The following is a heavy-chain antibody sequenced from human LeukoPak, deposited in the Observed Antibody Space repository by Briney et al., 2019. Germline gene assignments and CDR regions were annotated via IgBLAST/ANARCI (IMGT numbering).Heavy chain of an antibody. CDR2: IYTSGST. D-gene: IGHD4-17*01. CDR1: GGSISSYY. J-gene: IGHJ6*03. CDR3: ARDGVYGDYFGYYYYYMDV. Sequence: SETLSLTCTVSGGSISSYYWSWIRQPAGKGLEWIGRIYTSGSTNCNPSLNRRVTVSVDTSKNLLSLQLSSVTAAVTAVYYCARDGVYGDYFGYYYYYMDVWGKGTTVTVSS. V-gene: IGHV4-4*07.